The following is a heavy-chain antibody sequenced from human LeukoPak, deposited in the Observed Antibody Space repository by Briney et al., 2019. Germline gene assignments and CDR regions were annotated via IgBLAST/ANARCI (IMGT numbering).Heavy chain of an antibody. CDR1: GFTFSTYG. V-gene: IGHV3-30*02. CDR3: AKMGLHYYDSSGFYGFFDY. D-gene: IGHD3-22*01. Sequence: GGSLRLSCSASGFTFSTYGMHWVRQAPGKGLEWVAYIRYDGRNRYSADSVKGRFTISRDNSKNTLYLQVNSPRDEDTAVYYCAKMGLHYYDSSGFYGFFDYWGQGTLVSVSS. CDR2: IRYDGRNR. J-gene: IGHJ4*02.